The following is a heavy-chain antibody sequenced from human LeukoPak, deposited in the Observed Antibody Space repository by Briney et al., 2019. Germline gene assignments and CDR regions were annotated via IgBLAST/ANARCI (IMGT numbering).Heavy chain of an antibody. D-gene: IGHD3-10*01. CDR2: IKQDGSES. CDR3: ARLQYSFLYGSGSYGVDY. J-gene: IGHJ4*02. V-gene: IGHV3-7*01. CDR1: GFTFSSYA. Sequence: GGSLRLSCAAFGFTFSSYAMSWVRQAPGKGLEWVANIKQDGSESYYVDSVKGRFTISRDNAKNSLYLQMNGLRAEDTAVYYCARLQYSFLYGSGSYGVDYWGQGTLVTVSS.